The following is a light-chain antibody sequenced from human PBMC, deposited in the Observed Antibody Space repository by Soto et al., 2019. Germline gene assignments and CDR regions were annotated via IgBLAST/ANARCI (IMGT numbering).Light chain of an antibody. CDR3: MQTLQTWT. J-gene: IGKJ1*01. Sequence: DIVMTQSPLSLPVTPGEPASISCRSSQSLLHGNGHNYLDWYLQKPGQSPQLLIYLGSYRASGXPAXFSGSGSGTDFTLRINRVEAEDVGVYYCMQTLQTWTFGQGTKVEI. CDR2: LGS. V-gene: IGKV2-28*01. CDR1: QSLLHGNGHNY.